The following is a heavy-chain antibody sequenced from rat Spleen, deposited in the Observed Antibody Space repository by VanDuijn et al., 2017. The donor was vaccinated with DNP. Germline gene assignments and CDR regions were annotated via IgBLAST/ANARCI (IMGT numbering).Heavy chain of an antibody. D-gene: IGHD1-12*02. CDR1: GFSLTSYP. Sequence: QVQLKESGPGLVQPSQTLSLTCTVSGFSLTSYPVAWVRQPPGKGVEWIAAMSSGGTTYYNSALKSRLSISRDTSKSQVFLKINGLQTEDTAMYFCARSDYSDDSYYYGYFDYWGQGVMVTVSS. CDR2: MSSGGTT. J-gene: IGHJ2*01. CDR3: ARSDYSDDSYYYGYFDY. V-gene: IGHV2-6*01.